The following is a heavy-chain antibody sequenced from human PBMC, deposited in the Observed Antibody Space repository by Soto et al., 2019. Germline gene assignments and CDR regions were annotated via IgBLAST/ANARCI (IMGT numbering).Heavy chain of an antibody. CDR2: IKQDGSER. CDR3: VRENYFDY. V-gene: IGHV3-7*01. Sequence: EEQLVESGGGLVQPGGSLRLSCAGSGFTFRNYWMGWVRQAPGKRLEWVANIKQDGSERYYADSVKGRFTISRDNAKNSLYLQMSSLGADDTAVDYCVRENYFDYWGQGILVIVSS. CDR1: GFTFRNYW. J-gene: IGHJ4*02.